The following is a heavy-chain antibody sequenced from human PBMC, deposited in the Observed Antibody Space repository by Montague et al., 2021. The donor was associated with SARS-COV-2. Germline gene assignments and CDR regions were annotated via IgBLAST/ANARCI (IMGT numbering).Heavy chain of an antibody. CDR2: INHSGST. D-gene: IGHD6-13*01. V-gene: IGHV4-34*01. Sequence: SETLSLTCAVYGGSFSGYYWSWIRQPPGKGLEWIGEINHSGSTNYNPSLKSRVTISVDTSKNQFSLKLSSVTAADTAVYYCVRGTYSSSWYGSKRAFDYWGQGTLVTVSS. CDR1: GGSFSGYY. J-gene: IGHJ4*02. CDR3: VRGTYSSSWYGSKRAFDY.